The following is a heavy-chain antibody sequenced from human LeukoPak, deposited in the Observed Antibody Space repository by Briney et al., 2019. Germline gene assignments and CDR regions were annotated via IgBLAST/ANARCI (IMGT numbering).Heavy chain of an antibody. J-gene: IGHJ4*02. CDR3: AKSLGYSYGSLVVDY. Sequence: GRSLRLSCAASGFTFSSYGMHWVRQAPGKGLEWVAVISYDGSNKYYADSVKGRFTIPRDNSKNTLYLQMNSLRAEDTAVYYCAKSLGYSYGSLVVDYWGQGTLVTVSS. D-gene: IGHD5-18*01. CDR2: ISYDGSNK. CDR1: GFTFSSYG. V-gene: IGHV3-30*18.